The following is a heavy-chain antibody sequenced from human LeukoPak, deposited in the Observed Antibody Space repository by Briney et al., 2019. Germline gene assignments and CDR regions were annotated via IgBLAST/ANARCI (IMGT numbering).Heavy chain of an antibody. Sequence: GGSLRLSCAASGXTFSKYAMSWVRQAPGKGLEWVSAISGSDGNTFYADSVKGRFTISRDNSKNTLSLQMNSLRVEDTALYYCAKDSSVPYGITDWGQGTLVTVSS. D-gene: IGHD4-17*01. CDR1: GXTFSKYA. J-gene: IGHJ4*02. CDR3: AKDSSVPYGITD. CDR2: ISGSDGNT. V-gene: IGHV3-23*01.